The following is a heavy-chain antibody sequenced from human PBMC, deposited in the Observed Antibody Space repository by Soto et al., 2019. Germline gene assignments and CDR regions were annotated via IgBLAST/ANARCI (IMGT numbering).Heavy chain of an antibody. J-gene: IGHJ5*02. V-gene: IGHV4-34*02. CDR1: GESFIGYY. D-gene: IGHD5-12*01. Sequence: QVHLQQWGAGLLKPSETLSLTCAVYGESFIGYYWTWIRQPPGKGLEWMGEINHRGSANYNPSLKSRVTISVDTSNNQFSLKLSSVTAADTSVYYCARTDIVTTTCFDPWGQGTLVTVSS. CDR3: ARTDIVTTTCFDP. CDR2: INHRGSA.